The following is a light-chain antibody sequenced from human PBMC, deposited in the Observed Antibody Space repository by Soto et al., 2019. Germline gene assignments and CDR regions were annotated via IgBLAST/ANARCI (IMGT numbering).Light chain of an antibody. CDR3: QQYSPYSPAWT. J-gene: IGKJ1*01. V-gene: IGKV1-5*03. Sequence: DIPMTQSPSTVSASVGDRVTITCRASQSISTWLAWYQQKPGKAPKLLIYKASSLERGAPSRFSGGGSGTEFSLTISSLQPDDFATYYCQQYSPYSPAWTFGPGTKVEVK. CDR1: QSISTW. CDR2: KAS.